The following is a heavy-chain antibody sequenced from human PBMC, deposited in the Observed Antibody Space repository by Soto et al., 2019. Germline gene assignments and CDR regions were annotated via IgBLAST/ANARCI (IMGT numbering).Heavy chain of an antibody. Sequence: PGGSLRLSCAASGFTFSSYAMSWVRQAPGKGLEWVARLKDKTDGETTNYAAPVKGRFTISRDDSRNTLYLQMDSLRSEDTAVYYCTTSPGYFDFWGQGTLVTVSS. CDR3: TTSPGYFDF. V-gene: IGHV3-15*01. J-gene: IGHJ4*02. CDR2: LKDKTDGETT. CDR1: GFTFSSYA.